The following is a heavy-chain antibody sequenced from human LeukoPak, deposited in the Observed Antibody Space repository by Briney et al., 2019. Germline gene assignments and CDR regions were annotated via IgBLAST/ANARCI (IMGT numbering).Heavy chain of an antibody. V-gene: IGHV4-59*01. Sequence: SGTLFLTCTVSGDSISSSYWSWIRQPPGKGREWIGFIYYTGSTNYNPSLKSRVTISVDTSKNQFSLKLRSVTAADTAVYYCAQGSSNWAKFDYWGQGTLVTVSS. CDR3: AQGSSNWAKFDY. CDR1: GDSISSSY. D-gene: IGHD4-11*01. CDR2: IYYTGST. J-gene: IGHJ4*02.